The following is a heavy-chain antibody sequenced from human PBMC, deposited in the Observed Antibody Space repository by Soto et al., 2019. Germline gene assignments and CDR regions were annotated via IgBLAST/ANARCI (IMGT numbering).Heavy chain of an antibody. CDR1: GFTFSSYA. J-gene: IGHJ5*02. Sequence: GGSLRLSCAASGFTFSSYAMSWVRQAPGTGLEWVSAISGSGGSTYYADSVKGRFTISRDNSKNTLYLQMNGLRAEDTAVYYCAKGREPDNWNDPNWFDPWGQGTLVTVSS. V-gene: IGHV3-23*01. CDR3: AKGREPDNWNDPNWFDP. CDR2: ISGSGGST. D-gene: IGHD1-1*01.